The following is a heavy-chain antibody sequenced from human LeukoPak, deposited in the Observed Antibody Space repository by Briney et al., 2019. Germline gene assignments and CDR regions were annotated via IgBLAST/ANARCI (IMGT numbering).Heavy chain of an antibody. D-gene: IGHD3-22*01. J-gene: IGHJ6*02. V-gene: IGHV4-39*01. Sequence: PSETLSLTCPVSGGSISSSSYYWGWIRQPPGTGLEWIGSIYYRGSTYYNPSIKSRVTISVDTSKNQFSLKLSSVTAADTAVYYCARHDSSGYYYYYYGMDVWGQGTTVTVSS. CDR1: GGSISSSSYY. CDR2: IYYRGST. CDR3: ARHDSSGYYYYYYGMDV.